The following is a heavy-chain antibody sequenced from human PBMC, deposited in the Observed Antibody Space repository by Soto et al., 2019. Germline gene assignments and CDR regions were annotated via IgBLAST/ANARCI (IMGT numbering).Heavy chain of an antibody. V-gene: IGHV1-3*01. CDR2: INAGNGNT. CDR1: GYTSTSYA. J-gene: IGHJ4*02. D-gene: IGHD6-6*01. CDR3: ARDRASSSSRFYFDY. Sequence: QVQLVQSGAEVKKPGASVKVSGKASGYTSTSYAMHWVRQAPGKRLGWMGWINAGNGNTKYSQKFQGRVTITRDTSASTAYMELSSLRSEDTAVYYCARDRASSSSRFYFDYWGQGTLVTVSS.